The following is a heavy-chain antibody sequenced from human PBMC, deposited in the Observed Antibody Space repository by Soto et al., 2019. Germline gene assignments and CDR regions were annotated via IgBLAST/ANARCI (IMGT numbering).Heavy chain of an antibody. J-gene: IGHJ4*02. CDR1: GFTVSSNY. Sequence: EVQLVESGGGLVQPGGSLRLSCAASGFTVSSNYMSWVRQAPGKGLEWVSVIYSGGSTYYADSVKGRFTISRDNSKNTLYLEMNSLRAEDTAVYYCARDLSVSGFFDYWGQGTLVTLSS. CDR3: ARDLSVSGFFDY. CDR2: IYSGGST. V-gene: IGHV3-66*01.